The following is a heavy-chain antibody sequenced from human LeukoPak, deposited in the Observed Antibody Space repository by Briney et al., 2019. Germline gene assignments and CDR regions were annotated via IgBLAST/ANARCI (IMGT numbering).Heavy chain of an antibody. D-gene: IGHD3-22*01. CDR1: GFTFDDYG. Sequence: PGGSLRLSCAASGFTFDDYGMSWVRQAPGKGLEWVSGINWNGGSTGYADSVKGRFTISRDNAKNSLYLQMNSLRAEDTALYYCARGGYYYDSSGYYYGGVRYFDYWGQGTLVTVSS. CDR3: ARGGYYYDSSGYYYGGVRYFDY. J-gene: IGHJ4*02. CDR2: INWNGGST. V-gene: IGHV3-20*04.